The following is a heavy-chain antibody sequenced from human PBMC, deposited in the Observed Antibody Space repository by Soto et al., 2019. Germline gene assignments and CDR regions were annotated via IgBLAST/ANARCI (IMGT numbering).Heavy chain of an antibody. V-gene: IGHV4-59*01. J-gene: IGHJ4*02. Sequence: SETLSLTCTVSGGSISSYYWSWIRQPPGKGLEWIGYIYYSGSTNYNPSLKSRVTISVDTSKNQFSLKLSSVTAADTAVYYCARDPYDFWSGYLDPYWGQGTLVTVSS. CDR1: GGSISSYY. D-gene: IGHD3-3*01. CDR3: ARDPYDFWSGYLDPY. CDR2: IYYSGST.